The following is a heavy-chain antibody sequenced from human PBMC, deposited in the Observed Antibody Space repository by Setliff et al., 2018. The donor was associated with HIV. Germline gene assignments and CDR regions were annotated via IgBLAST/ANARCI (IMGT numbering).Heavy chain of an antibody. CDR3: ARNIDMQYDFWSAYDY. CDR2: INVNNDAT. J-gene: IGHJ4*02. Sequence: ASVKVSCKASGYTFTSHYIHWVRQAPGQGLEWMGWINVNNDATNYAQKFQGRVSVTRDTSISTAYMELRSLTSDDTAVYYCARNIDMQYDFWSAYDYWGQGALVTVSS. D-gene: IGHD3-3*01. CDR1: GYTFTSHY. V-gene: IGHV1-2*02.